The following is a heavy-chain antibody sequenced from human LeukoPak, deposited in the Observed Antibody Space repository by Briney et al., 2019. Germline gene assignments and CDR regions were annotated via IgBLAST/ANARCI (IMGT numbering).Heavy chain of an antibody. CDR3: ARSYSPFDY. Sequence: PGGSLRLSCAASGLTFSSYEMNWVRQAPGKGLEWVSYISSSGRTIYYADSVKGRFTISRDNAKNSLYLQMNSLRAEDTAVYYCARSYSPFDYWGQGTLVTVSS. D-gene: IGHD6-13*01. J-gene: IGHJ4*02. CDR1: GLTFSSYE. V-gene: IGHV3-48*03. CDR2: ISSSGRTI.